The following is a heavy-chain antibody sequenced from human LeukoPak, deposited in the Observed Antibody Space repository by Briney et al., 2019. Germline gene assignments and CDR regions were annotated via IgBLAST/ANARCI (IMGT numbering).Heavy chain of an antibody. CDR2: IQFDGSNI. Sequence: GGSLRLSCVASGFSFSSYEMNWVRQAPGKGLEWVAFIQFDGSNIFYGDSVKGRFTVSRDNLQKTLYLQMDGLRAEDTAVYYCTKMVPLRFYDTSGQTYWGQGTLVTVSS. V-gene: IGHV3-30*02. D-gene: IGHD2/OR15-2a*01. J-gene: IGHJ4*02. CDR3: TKMVPLRFYDTSGQTY. CDR1: GFSFSSYE.